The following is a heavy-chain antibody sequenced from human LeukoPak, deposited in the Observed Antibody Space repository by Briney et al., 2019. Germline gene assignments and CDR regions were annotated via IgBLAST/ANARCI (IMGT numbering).Heavy chain of an antibody. V-gene: IGHV3-15*01. D-gene: IGHD3-10*01. J-gene: IGHJ4*02. CDR2: IKRKTDGGTA. Sequence: GGSLRLSCAASGINFDKVWLSWVRQGPGKGLERVGRIKRKTDGGTADYAAPVNNRFTISRDDSKDTLYLQMNTLRTEDTAVYYCAAASEVLLWFGDLHLEYWGQGSLVTVSS. CDR1: GINFDKVW. CDR3: AAASEVLLWFGDLHLEY.